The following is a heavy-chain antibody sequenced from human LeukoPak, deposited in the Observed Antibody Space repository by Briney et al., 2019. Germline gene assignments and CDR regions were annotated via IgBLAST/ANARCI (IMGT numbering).Heavy chain of an antibody. CDR2: INPNSGGT. J-gene: IGHJ5*02. Sequence: AASVKVSCKASGHTFTGYYMHWVRQAPGQGLEWMGWINPNSGGTNYAQKFQGRVTMTRDTSISTAYMEPSRLRSDDTAVYYCARDTYYYGSGSPNENWFDPWGQGTLVTVSS. V-gene: IGHV1-2*02. CDR1: GHTFTGYY. D-gene: IGHD3-10*01. CDR3: ARDTYYYGSGSPNENWFDP.